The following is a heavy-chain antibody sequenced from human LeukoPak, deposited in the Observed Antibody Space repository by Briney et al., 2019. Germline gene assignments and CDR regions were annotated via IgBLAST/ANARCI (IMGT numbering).Heavy chain of an antibody. CDR1: GFTFNAYA. D-gene: IGHD2-15*01. V-gene: IGHV3-30*03. J-gene: IGHJ1*01. CDR2: VSYDGSNT. Sequence: GGSLRLSCVASGFTFNAYAMHWVRQSPGKGLEWVAVVSYDGSNTNYADSVRGRFTVSRDNSKNTVYLELQSLTTDDTAVFYCARDWGDLLSFGLWGPGTLVIVSS. CDR3: ARDWGDLLSFGL.